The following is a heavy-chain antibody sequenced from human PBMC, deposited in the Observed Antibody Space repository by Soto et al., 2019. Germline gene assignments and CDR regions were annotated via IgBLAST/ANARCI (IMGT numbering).Heavy chain of an antibody. V-gene: IGHV4-34*01. J-gene: IGHJ4*02. CDR3: ARGARPKDIVVVVAATPPVYYFDY. D-gene: IGHD2-15*01. CDR1: GGSFSGYY. CDR2: INHSGST. Sequence: TCAVYGGSFSGYYWSWIRQPPGKGLEWIGEINHSGSTNYNPSLKSRVTISVDTSKNQFSLKLSSVTAADTAVYYCARGARPKDIVVVVAATPPVYYFDYWGQGTLVTVSS.